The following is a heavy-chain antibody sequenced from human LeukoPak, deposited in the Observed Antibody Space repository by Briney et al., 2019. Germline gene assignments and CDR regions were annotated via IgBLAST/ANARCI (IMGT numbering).Heavy chain of an antibody. CDR3: AREPPYASGSYYGGTGGDY. J-gene: IGHJ4*02. V-gene: IGHV3-7*01. CDR1: GFTFSSYW. D-gene: IGHD3-10*01. CDR2: IRQDGSEK. Sequence: GGSLRLSCAASGFTFSSYWMSWVRQAPGKGLEWVANIRQDGSEKYYVDSVKGRFTISRDNAKNSLYLQMNSLRAEDTAVYYCAREPPYASGSYYGGTGGDYWGQGTLVTVSS.